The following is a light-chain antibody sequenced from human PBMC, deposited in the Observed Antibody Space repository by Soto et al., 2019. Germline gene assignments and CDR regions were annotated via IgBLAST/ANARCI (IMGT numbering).Light chain of an antibody. CDR3: QQYNNWPPGT. CDR1: QSVSSN. CDR2: GAS. Sequence: EIVMTQSPATLSVSPGERASLSCRASQSVSSNLAWYQQNPGQSPRLLIYGASTRATGIPVRFSGSGSGTEFTLTISSLQSEDFAVYYCQQYNNWPPGTFGQGTKLEIK. J-gene: IGKJ2*01. V-gene: IGKV3-15*01.